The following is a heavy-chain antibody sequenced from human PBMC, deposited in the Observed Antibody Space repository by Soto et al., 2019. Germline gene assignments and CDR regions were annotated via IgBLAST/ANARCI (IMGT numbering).Heavy chain of an antibody. J-gene: IGHJ5*02. CDR1: GGSISSYY. D-gene: IGHD3-3*01. Sequence: SETLSLTCTVSGGSISSYYWSWIRQPPGKGLEWIGYIYYSGSTNYNPSLKSRVTISVDTSKNQFSLKLSSVTAADTAVYYCARVNDFWIGKTHWFDPWGQGTLVTVSS. V-gene: IGHV4-59*12. CDR3: ARVNDFWIGKTHWFDP. CDR2: IYYSGST.